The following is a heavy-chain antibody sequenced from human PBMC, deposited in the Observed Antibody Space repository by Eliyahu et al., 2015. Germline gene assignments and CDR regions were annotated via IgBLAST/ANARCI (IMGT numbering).Heavy chain of an antibody. V-gene: IGHV1-18*01. D-gene: IGHD3-3*01. J-gene: IGHJ4*02. CDR3: ARTGLDDFWSGYPYYFDY. CDR2: ISAYTGNT. Sequence: QVQLVQSGAEVKKPGASVKVSCKASGYTFTSYXISWVRQAPGQGLEWMGWISAYTGNTNYAQKLXXXVTMTTDTSTSTAYMELRSLRSDDTAVYYCARTGLDDFWSGYPYYFDYWGQGTLVTVSS. CDR1: GYTFTSYX.